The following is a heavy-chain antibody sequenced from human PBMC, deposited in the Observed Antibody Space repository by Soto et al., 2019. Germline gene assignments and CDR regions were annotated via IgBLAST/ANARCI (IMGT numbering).Heavy chain of an antibody. Sequence: SVKVACKASGGTFSSYAISWVRQAPGQGLEWMGGIIPIFGTANYEQKFQGRVTITADNSTSTAYMELSSLGSEDTAVYYCAREGHTVTYLPHYYYYYGTDVWG. CDR2: IIPIFGTA. D-gene: IGHD4-17*01. CDR3: AREGHTVTYLPHYYYYYGTDV. J-gene: IGHJ6*02. V-gene: IGHV1-69*06. CDR1: GGTFSSYA.